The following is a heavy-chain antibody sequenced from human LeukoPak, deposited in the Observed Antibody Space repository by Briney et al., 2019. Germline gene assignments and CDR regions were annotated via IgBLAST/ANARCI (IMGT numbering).Heavy chain of an antibody. CDR2: ICGSVGGT. Sequence: GGSLRLSCAASGFTFSADAMSWVRHAPGKGLEWVSDICGSVGGTYYTDSVKCRFTISRDNSKNTLYLRMNSLRAEDTAVYYCAKDGSRAFDYWGQGTLVTVSS. V-gene: IGHV3-23*01. J-gene: IGHJ4*02. CDR1: GFTFSADA. CDR3: AKDGSRAFDY.